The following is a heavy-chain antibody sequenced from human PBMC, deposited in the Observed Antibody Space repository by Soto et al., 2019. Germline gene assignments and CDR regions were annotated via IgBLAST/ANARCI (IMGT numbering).Heavy chain of an antibody. CDR1: GFTFSSYA. Sequence: GGSLRLSCAASGFTFSSYAMSWVRQAPGKGLEWVSAISGSGGSTYYADSVKGRFTISRDNSKNTLYLQMNSLRAEDTAVYYCAKYHYYDSSGYSPNGAFDIWGQGTMVTVS. D-gene: IGHD3-22*01. V-gene: IGHV3-23*01. CDR3: AKYHYYDSSGYSPNGAFDI. J-gene: IGHJ3*02. CDR2: ISGSGGST.